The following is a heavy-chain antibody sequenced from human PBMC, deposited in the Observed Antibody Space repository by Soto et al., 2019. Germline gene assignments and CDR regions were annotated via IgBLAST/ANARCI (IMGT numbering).Heavy chain of an antibody. J-gene: IGHJ4*02. Sequence: GGSLRLSCAASGFTFSSYAMHWVRQAPGKGLEWVAVITDDGSNKDYADSVKGRFTISRDNSKNTLYLQMNSLRAEDTAVYYCAKELHTSSGWSQVIYWGQGTLVTVSS. CDR1: GFTFSSYA. CDR3: AKELHTSSGWSQVIY. D-gene: IGHD6-19*01. CDR2: ITDDGSNK. V-gene: IGHV3-30-3*01.